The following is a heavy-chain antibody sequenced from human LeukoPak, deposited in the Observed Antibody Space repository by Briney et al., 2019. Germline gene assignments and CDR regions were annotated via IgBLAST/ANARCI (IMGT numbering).Heavy chain of an antibody. CDR2: IYYSGST. CDR3: ARDRLGSAFDI. J-gene: IGHJ3*02. V-gene: IGHV4-59*01. CDR1: GGSISSYY. D-gene: IGHD3-16*01. Sequence: SETLSLTCTVSGGSISSYYWSWIRQPPGKGLGWIGYIYYSGSTNYNPSLKSRVTISVDTSKNQFSLKLSSVTAADTAVYYCARDRLGSAFDIWGQGTMVTVSS.